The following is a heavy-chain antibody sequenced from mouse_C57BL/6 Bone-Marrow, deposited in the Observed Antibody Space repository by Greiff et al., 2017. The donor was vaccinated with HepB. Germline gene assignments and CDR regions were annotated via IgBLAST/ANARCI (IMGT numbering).Heavy chain of an antibody. Sequence: VQLQESGAELARPGASVKLSCKASGYTFTSYGISWVKQRPGQGLEWIGEIYPRSGNTYYNEKFKGKATLTADKSSSTAYMELRSLTSEDSAVYFCARPPLLLRSLYYYAMDYWGQGTSVTVSA. CDR1: GYTFTSYG. D-gene: IGHD1-1*01. CDR2: IYPRSGNT. J-gene: IGHJ4*01. V-gene: IGHV1-81*01. CDR3: ARPPLLLRSLYYYAMDY.